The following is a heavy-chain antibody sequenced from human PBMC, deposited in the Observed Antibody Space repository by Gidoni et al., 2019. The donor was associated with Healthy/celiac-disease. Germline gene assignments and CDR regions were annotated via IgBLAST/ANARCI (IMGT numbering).Heavy chain of an antibody. V-gene: IGHV3-9*01. D-gene: IGHD6-19*01. Sequence: EVQLVESGGGLVQPGRSLRLSCAASGFTFDDYAMHWVRQAPGKGLEWVSGISWNSGSIGYADSVKGRFTISRDNAKNSLYLQMNSLRAEDTALYYCAKDRGSGGGMDVWGQGTTVTVSS. CDR1: GFTFDDYA. CDR2: ISWNSGSI. J-gene: IGHJ6*02. CDR3: AKDRGSGGGMDV.